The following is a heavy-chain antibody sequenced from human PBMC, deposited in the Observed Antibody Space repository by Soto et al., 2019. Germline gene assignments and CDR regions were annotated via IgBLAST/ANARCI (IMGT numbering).Heavy chain of an antibody. Sequence: VASVQVSCKASGYTFTSYGSSWVRQGPGQGLEWMGWISAYNGNTNYAQKLQGRVTMTTDTSTSTAYMELRSLRSDDTAVYYCARDRDPIWSGYYRRDLGVYWGQGTLVTVSS. CDR1: GYTFTSYG. D-gene: IGHD3-3*01. CDR2: ISAYNGNT. CDR3: ARDRDPIWSGYYRRDLGVY. V-gene: IGHV1-18*04. J-gene: IGHJ4*02.